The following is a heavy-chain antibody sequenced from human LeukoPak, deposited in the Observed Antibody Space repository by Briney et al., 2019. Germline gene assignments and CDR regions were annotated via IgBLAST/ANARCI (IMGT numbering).Heavy chain of an antibody. CDR2: INPNSGGT. J-gene: IGHJ5*02. CDR3: AREGYDYVWGTTYNWFDP. CDR1: GYTFTGYY. D-gene: IGHD3-16*01. Sequence: ASVKVSCKASGYTFTGYYMHWVRQAPGQWLEWMGWINPNSGGTNYAQKFQGWVTMTRDTSISTAYMELSRLRSDDTAVYYCAREGYDYVWGTTYNWFDPWGQGTLVTVSS. V-gene: IGHV1-2*04.